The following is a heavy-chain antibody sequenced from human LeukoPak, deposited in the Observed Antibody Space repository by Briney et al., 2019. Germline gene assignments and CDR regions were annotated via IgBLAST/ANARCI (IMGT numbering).Heavy chain of an antibody. CDR3: AKWVVYYYYYMDV. D-gene: IGHD2-15*01. CDR1: GFTFSSYA. Sequence: PGGSLRLSCAASGFTFSSYAMSWVRQAPGKGLEWVSAISGSGGSTYYADSVKGRFTIPRDNSKNTLYLQMNSLRAEDTAVYYCAKWVVYYYYYMDVWGKGTTVTVSS. V-gene: IGHV3-23*01. CDR2: ISGSGGST. J-gene: IGHJ6*03.